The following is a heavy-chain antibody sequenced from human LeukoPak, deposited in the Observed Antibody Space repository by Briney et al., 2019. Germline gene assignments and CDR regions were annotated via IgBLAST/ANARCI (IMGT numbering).Heavy chain of an antibody. Sequence: ASVKVSCKGSGYTFTKYAISWVRQAPGQGLEYRGWIDTNTGNPTYAQGFTGRFVFSLDTSVSTAYLQISSLKAEDSAIYFCANCYDSSGFFAYWGQGTLVTVSS. CDR1: GYTFTKYA. CDR3: ANCYDSSGFFAY. D-gene: IGHD3-22*01. V-gene: IGHV7-4-1*02. J-gene: IGHJ4*02. CDR2: IDTNTGNP.